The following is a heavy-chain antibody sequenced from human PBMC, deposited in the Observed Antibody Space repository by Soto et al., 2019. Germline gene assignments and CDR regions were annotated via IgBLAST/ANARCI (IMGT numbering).Heavy chain of an antibody. Sequence: QVQLVQSGAEVKKSGASVKVSCNTSGYTFTAYYMHWVRQAPGQGLEWMGWINPNSGGTNYAQKFQGWVTMTRDTSISTAYMELSRLTSDDTSVYYCARASIYNSYGTYFDYWGQGTLVTVSS. J-gene: IGHJ4*02. CDR1: GYTFTAYY. CDR2: INPNSGGT. D-gene: IGHD5-18*01. CDR3: ARASIYNSYGTYFDY. V-gene: IGHV1-2*04.